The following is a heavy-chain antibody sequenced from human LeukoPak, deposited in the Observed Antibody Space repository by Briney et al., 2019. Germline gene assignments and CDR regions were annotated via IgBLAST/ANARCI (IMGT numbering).Heavy chain of an antibody. J-gene: IGHJ4*02. D-gene: IGHD6-19*01. V-gene: IGHV3-7*01. Sequence: GGSRRLSCAASGFTFSSYWMSWVRQAPGKGLEWVANIKQDGSEKYYVDSVKGRFTISRDNAKNSLYLQMHSLRAGDTAVYYCARTYSSGWPFDYWGQGTLVTVSS. CDR3: ARTYSSGWPFDY. CDR2: IKQDGSEK. CDR1: GFTFSSYW.